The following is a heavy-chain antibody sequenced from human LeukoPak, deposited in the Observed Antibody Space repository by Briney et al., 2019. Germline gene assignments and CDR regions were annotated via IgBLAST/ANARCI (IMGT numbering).Heavy chain of an antibody. D-gene: IGHD5-24*01. CDR2: IYSTGST. CDR3: ARHPRRDGYNFFDY. J-gene: IGHJ4*02. V-gene: IGHV4-39*01. Sequence: SETLSLTCIVSGGSISSGAYYWAWIRQPPGKGLEWIGSIYSTGSTYKNPSLKSRVTISIDTSKNQFSLKLSSVTAADTAVYYCARHPRRDGYNFFDYWGQGTLVTVSS. CDR1: GGSISSGAYY.